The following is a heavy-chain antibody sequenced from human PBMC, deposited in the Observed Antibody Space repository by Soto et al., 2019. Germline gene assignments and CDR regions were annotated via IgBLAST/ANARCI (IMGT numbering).Heavy chain of an antibody. CDR1: GGTFSSYA. CDR2: IIPISDTT. J-gene: IGHJ6*02. V-gene: IGHV1-69*01. Sequence: QVQLVQSGAEVKKPGSSVKVSCKASGGTFSSYAISWVRQAPGQGLEWMGGIIPISDTTNYAQKSQGRATITADESTSTAYMELSSLRSEDTAVYYCARSQGSSTSLEIYYYYDYGMDVWGQGTTVTVSS. D-gene: IGHD2-2*01. CDR3: ARSQGSSTSLEIYYYYDYGMDV.